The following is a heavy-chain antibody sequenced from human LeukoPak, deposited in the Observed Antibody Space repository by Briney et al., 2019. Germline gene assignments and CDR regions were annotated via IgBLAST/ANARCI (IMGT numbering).Heavy chain of an antibody. D-gene: IGHD3-22*01. V-gene: IGHV4-4*07. CDR2: FHNSGTA. CDR1: VDSITRYY. Sequence: SETLSLTCTVSVDSITRYYWNWIRQPAGEGLERIGRFHNSGTADYNASLKSRVTTSLDTSKNQFSLELRSATAADTAIYYCAKGAYDSGGNYHSWYFDLWGRGTLVTVS. CDR3: AKGAYDSGGNYHSWYFDL. J-gene: IGHJ2*01.